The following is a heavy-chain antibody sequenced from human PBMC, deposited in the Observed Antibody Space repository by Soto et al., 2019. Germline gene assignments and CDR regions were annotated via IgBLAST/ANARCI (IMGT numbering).Heavy chain of an antibody. CDR2: IHNSGTS. CDR1: CGSIKSSDYD. V-gene: IGHV4-30-4*01. J-gene: IGHJ4*02. CDR3: VREERIAAPHLDF. D-gene: IGHD6-6*01. Sequence: SETLALTCAVSCGSIKSSDYDWRWNRQSPAKGLEWIGYIHNSGTSFYNPSLRGRVTVTLDTSRSQFSLTLASVTAADTAVYYCVREERIAAPHLDFWGQGIPVTVSS.